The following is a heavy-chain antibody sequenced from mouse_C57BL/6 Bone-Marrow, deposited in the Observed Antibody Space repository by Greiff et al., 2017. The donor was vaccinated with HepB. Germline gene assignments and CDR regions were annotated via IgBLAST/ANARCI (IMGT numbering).Heavy chain of an antibody. Sequence: QVQLQQSGPGLVQPSQSLSITCTVSGFSLTSNGVHWVRQSPGKGLEWLGVIWSGGSTDYNAAFISRLSISKDNSKSQGFFTMNSLQADDTAIYYCARIYDVFYLYWYFDVWGTETTVTVSS. CDR1: GFSLTSNG. CDR3: ARIYDVFYLYWYFDV. D-gene: IGHD2-3*01. V-gene: IGHV2-2*01. J-gene: IGHJ1*03. CDR2: IWSGGST.